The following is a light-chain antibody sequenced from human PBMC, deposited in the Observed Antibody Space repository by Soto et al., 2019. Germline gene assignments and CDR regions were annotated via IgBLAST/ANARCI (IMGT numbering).Light chain of an antibody. J-gene: IGLJ1*01. V-gene: IGLV2-11*01. CDR1: SSDVGGYNF. CDR2: DVS. CDR3: CSYAGNYTYV. Sequence: QSALTQPRAVSGSPGQSVTISCTGTSSDVGGYNFVSSYQQHPGKAPKLMIYDVSTRPSGVPDCFSGSKSGNTASLTISGLQAEDEADYYCCSYAGNYTYVFGTGTKVTVL.